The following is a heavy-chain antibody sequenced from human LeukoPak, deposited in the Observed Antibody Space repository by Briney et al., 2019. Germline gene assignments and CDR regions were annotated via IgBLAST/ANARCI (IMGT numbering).Heavy chain of an antibody. CDR2: INPNSGGT. V-gene: IGHV1-2*02. Sequence: ASVKVSCKASGYTFTGYYMHWVRQAPGQGLEWMGWINPNSGGTNYAQKFQGRVTITRNTSISTAYMELSSLRSEDTAVYYCARGLGYDYGDYENWFDPWGQGTLVTVSS. J-gene: IGHJ5*02. CDR3: ARGLGYDYGDYENWFDP. D-gene: IGHD4-17*01. CDR1: GYTFTGYY.